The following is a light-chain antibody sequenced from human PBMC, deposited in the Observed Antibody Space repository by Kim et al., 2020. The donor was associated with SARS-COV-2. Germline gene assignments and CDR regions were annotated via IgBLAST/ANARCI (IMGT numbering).Light chain of an antibody. Sequence: PGKTARITCEGNNIGSKGVHWYQQKPGQAPLLVIYYDHDRPSGIPCRFSGSNSGNTATLTISGVPSCAPAVSSCPLCFPFLAPLLFGGGTQLTVL. J-gene: IGLJ2*01. V-gene: IGLV3-21*01. CDR1: NIGSKG. CDR3: PLCFPFLAPLL. CDR2: YDH.